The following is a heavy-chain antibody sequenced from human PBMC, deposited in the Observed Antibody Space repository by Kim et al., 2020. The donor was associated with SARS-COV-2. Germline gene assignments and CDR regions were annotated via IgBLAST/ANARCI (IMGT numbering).Heavy chain of an antibody. Sequence: GGSLRLSCTASGFTFGDYAMSWVRQAPGKGLEWVGFIRSKADGGRTEYAASVKGRFTISKDDSKIIAYLQMNSLKTEDTAVYYCTRGVWSSPYYYYGMDVWGQGTTVTVSS. J-gene: IGHJ6*02. D-gene: IGHD2-2*01. CDR1: GFTFGDYA. CDR3: TRGVWSSPYYYYGMDV. V-gene: IGHV3-49*04. CDR2: IRSKADGGRT.